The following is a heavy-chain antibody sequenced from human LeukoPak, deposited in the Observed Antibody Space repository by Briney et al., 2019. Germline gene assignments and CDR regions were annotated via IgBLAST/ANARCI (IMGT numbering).Heavy chain of an antibody. Sequence: SSETLSLTCAVYGGSFSGYYWSWIRQPPGKGLEWIGEINHSGSTNYNPSLKSRVTISVDTSKNQFSLKLSSVTAADTAVYYCARAPGGVHYYYYGMDVWGQGTTVTVSS. CDR2: INHSGST. D-gene: IGHD3-10*01. CDR3: ARAPGGVHYYYYGMDV. J-gene: IGHJ6*02. V-gene: IGHV4-34*01. CDR1: GGSFSGYY.